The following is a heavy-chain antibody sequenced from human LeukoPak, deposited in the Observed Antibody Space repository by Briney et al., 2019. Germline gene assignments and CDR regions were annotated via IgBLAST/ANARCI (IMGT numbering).Heavy chain of an antibody. CDR3: ARGLKRWLRGLYYFDY. V-gene: IGHV4-34*01. CDR2: INHSGST. D-gene: IGHD5-24*01. Sequence: SETLSLTCAVYGGSFSGYYWSWIRQPPGKGLEWIGEINHSGSTNYNPSLKSRVTISVDSSKNQYSLKLSSVTAADTAVYYCARGLKRWLRGLYYFDYWGQGTLVTVSS. J-gene: IGHJ4*02. CDR1: GGSFSGYY.